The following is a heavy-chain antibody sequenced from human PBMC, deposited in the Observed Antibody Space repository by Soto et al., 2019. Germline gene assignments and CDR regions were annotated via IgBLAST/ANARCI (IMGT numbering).Heavy chain of an antibody. CDR2: INNDGTST. Sequence: EVQLVESGGGLGQPGGSLRLSCAASGFSFSNFWMHWVRQAPGKGLVWVSRINNDGTSTSYADSVKGRFTISRDNAKNTLYLQMNSLRAEDTAVYYCTRDYGRFSEWLLNWGQGTLVTVSS. V-gene: IGHV3-74*01. J-gene: IGHJ4*02. D-gene: IGHD3-3*01. CDR1: GFSFSNFW. CDR3: TRDYGRFSEWLLN.